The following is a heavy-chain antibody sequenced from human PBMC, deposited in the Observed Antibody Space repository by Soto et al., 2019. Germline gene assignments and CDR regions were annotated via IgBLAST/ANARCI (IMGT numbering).Heavy chain of an antibody. V-gene: IGHV1-69*01. D-gene: IGHD2-15*01. CDR2: IFPIFGTA. J-gene: IGHJ4*02. CDR3: ARPRGYCSGGSCYTTFPFDY. Sequence: QVQLVQSGAEVKKPGSSVKVSCKASGGTFSSYAISWVRQAPGQGLEWMGGIFPIFGTANYAQKFQGRVTITADESTSTAYMELSSLRSEDTAVYYCARPRGYCSGGSCYTTFPFDYWGQGTLVTVSS. CDR1: GGTFSSYA.